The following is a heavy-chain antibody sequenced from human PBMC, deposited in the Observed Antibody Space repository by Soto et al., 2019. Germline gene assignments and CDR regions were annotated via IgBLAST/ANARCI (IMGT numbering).Heavy chain of an antibody. D-gene: IGHD2-15*01. Sequence: GGSLRLSCAASGFTFSSYGMHWVRQAPGKGLEWVAVISYDGSNKYYADSVKGRFTISRDNSKNTLYLRMNSLRAEDTAVYYCAKRSVCSGGSCYDPPVDWYFDLWGRGTLVTVSS. CDR3: AKRSVCSGGSCYDPPVDWYFDL. CDR1: GFTFSSYG. V-gene: IGHV3-30*18. CDR2: ISYDGSNK. J-gene: IGHJ2*01.